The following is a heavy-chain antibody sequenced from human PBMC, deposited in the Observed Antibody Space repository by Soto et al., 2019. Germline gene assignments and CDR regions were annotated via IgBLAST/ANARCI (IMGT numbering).Heavy chain of an antibody. CDR1: GFTFSSYG. CDR2: ISYDGSNK. Sequence: QVQLVESGGGVVQPGRSLRLCCAASGFTFSSYGMHWVRQAPGKGLEWVAVISYDGSNKYYADSVKGRFTISRDNSKNTLYLQMNSLRAEDTAVYYCAKQYCSGGSCYSALDYLGQGTLVTVSS. J-gene: IGHJ4*02. D-gene: IGHD2-15*01. V-gene: IGHV3-30*18. CDR3: AKQYCSGGSCYSALDY.